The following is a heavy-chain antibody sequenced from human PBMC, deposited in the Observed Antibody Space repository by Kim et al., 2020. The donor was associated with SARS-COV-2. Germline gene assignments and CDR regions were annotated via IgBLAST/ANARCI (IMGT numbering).Heavy chain of an antibody. J-gene: IGHJ4*02. CDR2: LSAAGFST. V-gene: IGHV3-43*02. Sequence: GGSLRLSCAASGFAFDEYAMHWVRQVPGKGLECYSLLSAAGFSTFYADSVKGRITMCRDKCKTSLYLQGTPLRVEERALYSRVETSIEHGEPQCDYWAQG. D-gene: IGHD4-17*01. CDR3: VETSIEHGEPQCDY. CDR1: GFAFDEYA.